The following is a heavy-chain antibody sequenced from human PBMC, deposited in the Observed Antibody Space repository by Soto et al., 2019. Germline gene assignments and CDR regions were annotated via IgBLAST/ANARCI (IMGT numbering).Heavy chain of an antibody. Sequence: QITLNESGPTVVRPTETLTLTCRFSGFSLTTSGVGVGWIRQSPGKAPEWLALIYWDDDKRYSASLKSRLTITKDTSKNQVLLTVSDLDPTDTATYYCAHRVLRTVFGLVTTTAIYFDFWGQGTPVAVSS. CDR1: GFSLTTSGVG. CDR3: AHRVLRTVFGLVTTTAIYFDF. J-gene: IGHJ4*02. CDR2: IYWDDDK. D-gene: IGHD3-3*01. V-gene: IGHV2-5*02.